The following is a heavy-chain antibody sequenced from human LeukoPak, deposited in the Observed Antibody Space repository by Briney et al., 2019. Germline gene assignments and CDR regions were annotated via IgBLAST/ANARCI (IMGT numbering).Heavy chain of an antibody. CDR3: ARVGRVVSTAMVRDDWFDP. V-gene: IGHV4-39*07. J-gene: IGHJ5*02. CDR1: GGSISSSSYY. Sequence: SETLSLTCTVSGGSISSSSYYWGWIRQPPGKGLEWIGSIYYSGSTYYNPSLKSRVTISVDTSKNQFSLKLSSVTAADTAVYYCARVGRVVSTAMVRDDWFDPWGQGTLVTVSS. CDR2: IYYSGST. D-gene: IGHD5-18*01.